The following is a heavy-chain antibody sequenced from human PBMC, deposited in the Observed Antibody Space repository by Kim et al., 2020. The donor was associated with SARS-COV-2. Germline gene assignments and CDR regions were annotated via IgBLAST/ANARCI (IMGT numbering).Heavy chain of an antibody. D-gene: IGHD6-6*01. CDR3: VKGTSNYHFQGMDV. J-gene: IGHJ6*02. Sequence: GGSLRLSCAASRFTFSNYAITWVRQAPGKGLEWVSSISAGGDSTHYADSVKGRFTISRDNSKDTLYLQVDSLRAEDTALYYCVKGTSNYHFQGMDVWGQGTTVTVSS. CDR2: ISAGGDST. CDR1: RFTFSNYA. V-gene: IGHV3-23*01.